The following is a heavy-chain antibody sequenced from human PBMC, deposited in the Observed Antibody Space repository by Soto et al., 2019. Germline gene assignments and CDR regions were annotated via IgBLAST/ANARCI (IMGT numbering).Heavy chain of an antibody. Sequence: QVQLVQSGAEVKKPGSSVKVSCKASGGTFSSYSINWVRQAPGQGLKWMGEIIPIFGTANYAKKFQGRVTITADESTSTAYMELSSLRSEDTAVYYCARDGGRHSGGIDYWGQGTLVTVSS. CDR2: IIPIFGTA. J-gene: IGHJ4*02. CDR1: GGTFSSYS. CDR3: ARDGGRHSGGIDY. V-gene: IGHV1-69*01. D-gene: IGHD1-26*01.